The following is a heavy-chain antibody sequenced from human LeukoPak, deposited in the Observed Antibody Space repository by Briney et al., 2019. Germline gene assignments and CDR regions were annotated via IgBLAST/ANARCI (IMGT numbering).Heavy chain of an antibody. CDR3: ARVNWAAFDT. CDR2: IYSNGNT. V-gene: IGHV3-53*04. CDR1: GFTVSTNY. D-gene: IGHD7-27*01. Sequence: SGGSLRLSCAASGFTVSTNYMSWVRQAPGKGLEWVSLIYSNGNTYYADSVKGRFTISRHNSKNTLYPQMNSLEPDDTAIYYCARVNWAAFDTWGQGTLVTVSS. J-gene: IGHJ4*02.